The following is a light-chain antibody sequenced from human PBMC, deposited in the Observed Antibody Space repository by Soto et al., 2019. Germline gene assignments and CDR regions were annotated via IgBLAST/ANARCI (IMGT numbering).Light chain of an antibody. J-gene: IGLJ1*01. Sequence: QSALTQPASVSGSPGQSITICCTGTSSDVGGYNYVSWYQQHPGKAPKLMIYDVSNRPSGVSNRFSGSKSGNTASLTISGLQAEDEADYYCSSYTSSSRDVFGTGTKLTVL. CDR1: SSDVGGYNY. CDR3: SSYTSSSRDV. V-gene: IGLV2-14*01. CDR2: DVS.